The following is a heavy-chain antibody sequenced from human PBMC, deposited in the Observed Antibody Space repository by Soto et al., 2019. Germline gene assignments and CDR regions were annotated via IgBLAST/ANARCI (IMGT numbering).Heavy chain of an antibody. CDR2: ISAYNGNT. J-gene: IGHJ4*02. Sequence: SVKVSCKASGYTFTSYGISWVRQAPGQGLEWMGWISAYNGNTNYAQKLQGRVSRDNARNSQYLQMNSLRDEDTAVYYCAREDILGVRSFDYWGQGTLVTVSS. V-gene: IGHV1-18*04. D-gene: IGHD3-9*01. CDR1: GYTFTSYG. CDR3: AREDILGVRSFDY.